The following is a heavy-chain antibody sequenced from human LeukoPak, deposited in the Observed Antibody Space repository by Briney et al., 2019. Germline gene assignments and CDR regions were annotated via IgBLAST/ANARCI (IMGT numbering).Heavy chain of an antibody. J-gene: IGHJ4*02. V-gene: IGHV2-5*02. CDR3: ALQRGARGMAPPGAFDY. Sequence: SGPTLVKPTQTLTLTCTFSGFSLSTSGVGVGWIRQPPGKALEWLALIYWDDDKRYSPSLKSRLTITKDTSKNQVVLTMTNMDPVDTATYYCALQRGARGMAPPGAFDYWGQGTLVTVSS. CDR1: GFSLSTSGVG. D-gene: IGHD1-26*01. CDR2: IYWDDDK.